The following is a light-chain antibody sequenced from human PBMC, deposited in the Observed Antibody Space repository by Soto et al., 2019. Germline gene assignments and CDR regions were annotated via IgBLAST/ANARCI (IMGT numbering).Light chain of an antibody. J-gene: IGKJ3*01. V-gene: IGKV4-1*01. CDR1: ETILYGSNNKNY. CDR2: WAS. Sequence: IVMTQSPDSLGVSLGERATINYKSNETILYGSNNKNYLSWYQQKPGQPPNLLIYWASTRKYGVPERFSGSGSGTDFTLSISNLQAEDVAVYYCHQYYSPPFAFGPGTKVHL. CDR3: HQYYSPPFA.